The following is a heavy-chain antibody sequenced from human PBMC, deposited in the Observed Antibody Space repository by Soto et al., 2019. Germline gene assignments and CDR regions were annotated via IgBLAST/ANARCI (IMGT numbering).Heavy chain of an antibody. V-gene: IGHV4-39*01. J-gene: IGHJ5*02. CDR2: IYYSGST. D-gene: IGHD6-19*01. CDR1: GGSISSSSYY. CDR3: ASLGIAVAGYNWFDP. Sequence: SETLSLTCTVSGGSISSSSYYWGWIRQPPGKGLEWIGSIYYSGSTYYNPSLKSRVTISVDTSKNQFSLKLSSVTAADTAVYYCASLGIAVAGYNWFDPWGQGTLVTVSS.